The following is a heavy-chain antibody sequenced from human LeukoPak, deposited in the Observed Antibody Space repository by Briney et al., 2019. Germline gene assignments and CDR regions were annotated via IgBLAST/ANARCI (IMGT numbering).Heavy chain of an antibody. V-gene: IGHV1-8*02. D-gene: IGHD3-3*01. CDR3: ARAPPRRITIFGLVISSQGRFDP. CDR2: MDPNSGNT. J-gene: IGHJ5*02. CDR1: GYTFTGYY. Sequence: GASVKVSCKASGYTFTGYYMHWVRQATGQGLEWMGWMDPNSGNTGYSQKCQGRVAMTTNTPLSTAYMELPSLTSEHTDGYYCARAPPRRITIFGLVISSQGRFDPWGQGTLVTVSS.